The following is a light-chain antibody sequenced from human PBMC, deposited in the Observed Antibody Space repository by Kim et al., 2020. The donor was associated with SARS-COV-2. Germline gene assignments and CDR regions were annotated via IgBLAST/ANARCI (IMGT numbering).Light chain of an antibody. CDR3: QLWDRGSDLVI. V-gene: IGLV3-21*04. CDR2: YDS. CDR1: NIGSEN. J-gene: IGLJ2*01. Sequence: SYELTQPPSVSVAPGQTATIPCGGNNIGSENVHWYQQKPGQAPLLVIHYDSDRPSGIPGRISGSKSGNTATLTISRVEAGDEADYYCQLWDRGSDLVIFGGGTQLTVL.